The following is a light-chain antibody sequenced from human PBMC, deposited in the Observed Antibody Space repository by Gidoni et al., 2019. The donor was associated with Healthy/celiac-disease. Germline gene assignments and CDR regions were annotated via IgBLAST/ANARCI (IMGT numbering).Light chain of an antibody. CDR3: QQINSYPLT. CDR1: QGISSY. V-gene: IGKV1-9*01. Sequence: DSQLTQSPSFLSASVVDRVTSTCRASQGISSYLAWYQQQPGKAPKLLIDAASTLQRGVPSRFGGSGSGTEFTLTISRLQPEDFATYCCQQINSYPLTFGGGTKVEIK. CDR2: AAS. J-gene: IGKJ4*01.